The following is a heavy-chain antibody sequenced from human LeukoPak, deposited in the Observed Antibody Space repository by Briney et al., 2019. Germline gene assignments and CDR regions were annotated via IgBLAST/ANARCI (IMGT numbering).Heavy chain of an antibody. CDR1: GFTFSSYA. CDR2: ISYDGSSK. V-gene: IGHV3-30*04. J-gene: IGHJ5*02. CDR3: GAGRWFDP. Sequence: SGGSLRLSCAASGFTFSSYAMHWVRQAPGKGPEWVAVISYDGSSKYYADSVKGRFTISRDNSKNTLYLQMNSLRAEDTAVYYCGAGRWFDPWGQGTLVTVSS.